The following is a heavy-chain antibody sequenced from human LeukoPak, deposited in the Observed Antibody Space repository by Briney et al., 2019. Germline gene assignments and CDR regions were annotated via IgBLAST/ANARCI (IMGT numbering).Heavy chain of an antibody. CDR3: ASVNPNWFDP. V-gene: IGHV4-59*01. Sequence: SETLSLTCTVSGGSISSYYWSWIRQPPGKGLEWIGYISYSGSTNYNPSLKSRVTISLDTSKNQFSLKLTSVTAADTAVYYCASVNPNWFDPWGQGTLVTVSS. CDR1: GGSISSYY. CDR2: ISYSGST. J-gene: IGHJ5*02.